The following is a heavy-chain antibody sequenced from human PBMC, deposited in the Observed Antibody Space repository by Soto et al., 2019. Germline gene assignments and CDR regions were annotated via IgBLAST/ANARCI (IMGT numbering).Heavy chain of an antibody. CDR3: AREGVGATASYYYGMVF. D-gene: IGHD1-26*01. Sequence: ETLSLTCAVSGGSISSSNWWSWVRQPPGKGLEWIGEIYHSGSTNYNPSLKSRVTISVDKSKNQFSLKLSSVTAADTAVYYCAREGVGATASYYYGMVFWGQGTTVPVS. CDR1: GGSISSSNW. V-gene: IGHV4-4*02. CDR2: IYHSGST. J-gene: IGHJ6*01.